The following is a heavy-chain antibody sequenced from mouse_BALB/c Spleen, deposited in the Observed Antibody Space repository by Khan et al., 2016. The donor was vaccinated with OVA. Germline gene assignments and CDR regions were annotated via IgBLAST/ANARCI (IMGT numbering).Heavy chain of an antibody. CDR1: GLNIKDTY. Sequence: VQLQQSGAELVKSGATVKLSCTASGLNIKDTYMHWLKQWPEQGLEWIGRIEPPNGNTKYDPKFQGKATITAATSYNTAYLQPSSPPYEDTAVYYRARMSGKWGQGTTLTVSS. J-gene: IGHJ2*01. CDR3: ARMSGK. CDR2: IEPPNGNT. V-gene: IGHV14-3*02.